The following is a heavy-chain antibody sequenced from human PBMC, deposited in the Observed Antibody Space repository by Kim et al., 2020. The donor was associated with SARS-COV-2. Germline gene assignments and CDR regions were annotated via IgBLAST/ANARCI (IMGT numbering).Heavy chain of an antibody. Sequence: SVKVSCKASGGTFSSYAISWVRQAPGQGLEWMGGIIPIFGTANYAQKFQGRVTITADESTSTAYMELSSLRSEDTAVYYCASRYYDILTGYSYGMDVWGQGTTVTVSS. CDR1: GGTFSSYA. CDR3: ASRYYDILTGYSYGMDV. D-gene: IGHD3-9*01. CDR2: IIPIFGTA. J-gene: IGHJ6*02. V-gene: IGHV1-69*13.